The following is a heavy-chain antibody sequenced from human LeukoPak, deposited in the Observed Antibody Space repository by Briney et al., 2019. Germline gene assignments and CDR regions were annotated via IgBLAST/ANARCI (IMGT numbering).Heavy chain of an antibody. CDR3: ARENSGSYREFDY. D-gene: IGHD1-26*01. J-gene: IGHJ4*02. CDR2: IYTSGST. CDR1: GGSISSYY. V-gene: IGHV4-4*07. Sequence: SETLSLTCTVSGGSISSYYWSWIRQPAGKGLDRIGRIYTSGSTNSNASHKSPVSMSVDTSKNQFSLKLSSVIAADTAVVYCARENSGSYREFDYWGQGTLVTVSS.